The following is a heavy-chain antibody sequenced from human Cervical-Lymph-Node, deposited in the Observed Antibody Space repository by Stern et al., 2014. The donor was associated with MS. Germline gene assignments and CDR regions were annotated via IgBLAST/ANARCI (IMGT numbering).Heavy chain of an antibody. CDR1: GFTFSSYS. CDR3: ARVDRGPGIAAAEGDY. CDR2: ISSSSSTI. Sequence: EVHLVESGGGLVQPGGSLRLSCAASGFTFSSYSMNWVRQAPGKGLEWVSYISSSSSTIYYADSVKGRFTISRDNAKNSLYLQMNSLRDEDTAVYYCARVDRGPGIAAAEGDYWGQGTLVTVSS. J-gene: IGHJ4*02. V-gene: IGHV3-48*02. D-gene: IGHD6-13*01.